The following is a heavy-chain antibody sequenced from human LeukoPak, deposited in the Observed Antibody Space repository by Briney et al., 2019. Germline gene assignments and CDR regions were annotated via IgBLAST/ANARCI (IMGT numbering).Heavy chain of an antibody. D-gene: IGHD3-22*01. CDR2: SRDKAYSYTT. V-gene: IGHV3-72*01. Sequence: GGSLRLSCAASGFTLSDHYMDWVRQAPGKGLEWVGRSRDKAYSYTTDYAATVRGRFSISRDDSKRSLYLQMNSLRAEDTAVYFCAKRGVVIRVILVGFHKEAYYFDSWGQGALVTVSS. CDR3: AKRGVVIRVILVGFHKEAYYFDS. J-gene: IGHJ4*02. CDR1: GFTLSDHY.